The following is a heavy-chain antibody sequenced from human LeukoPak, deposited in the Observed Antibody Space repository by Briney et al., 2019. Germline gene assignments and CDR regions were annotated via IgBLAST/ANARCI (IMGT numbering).Heavy chain of an antibody. J-gene: IGHJ4*02. D-gene: IGHD3-3*01. V-gene: IGHV4-31*03. CDR2: IYYSGST. Sequence: PSQTLSLTCTVSGGSISSGGYYWSWIRQHPGEGLEWLGYIYYSGSTYYNPSLKSRVTISVDTSKNQFSLKLSSVTAADTAVYYCARVGYDFWSGSSGTFDYWGQGTLVTVSS. CDR1: GGSISSGGYY. CDR3: ARVGYDFWSGSSGTFDY.